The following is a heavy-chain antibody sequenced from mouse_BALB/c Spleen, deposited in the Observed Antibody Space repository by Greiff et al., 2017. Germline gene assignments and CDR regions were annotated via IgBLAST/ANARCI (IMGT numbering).Heavy chain of an antibody. V-gene: IGHV2-9-2*01. D-gene: IGHD2-14*01. J-gene: IGHJ4*01. CDR2: IWTGGGT. CDR1: GFSLTSYD. Sequence: QVQLKESGPGLVAPSQSLSITCTVSGFSLTSYDISWIRQPPGKGLEWLGVIWTGGGTNYNSAFMSRLSISKDNSKSQVFLKMNSLQTDDTAIYYCVRAYYRSYYAMDYWGQGTSVTVSS. CDR3: VRAYYRSYYAMDY.